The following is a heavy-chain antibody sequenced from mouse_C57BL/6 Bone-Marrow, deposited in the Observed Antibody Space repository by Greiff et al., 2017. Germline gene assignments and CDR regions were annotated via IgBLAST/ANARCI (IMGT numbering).Heavy chain of an antibody. Sequence: VKLMESGPGLVAPSQSLSITCTVSGFSLTSYGVDWVRQPPGKGLEWLGVIWGGGSTNYYSALMSRLSISKDNSKSQVFLKMNSLQTDDTARYYCAKDRSNGGFAYWGQGTLVTVSA. CDR3: AKDRSNGGFAY. CDR2: IWGGGST. V-gene: IGHV2-9*01. J-gene: IGHJ3*01. CDR1: GFSLTSYG. D-gene: IGHD2-5*01.